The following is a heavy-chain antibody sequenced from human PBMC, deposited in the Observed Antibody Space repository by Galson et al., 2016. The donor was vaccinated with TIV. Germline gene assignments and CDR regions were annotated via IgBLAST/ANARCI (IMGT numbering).Heavy chain of an antibody. CDR1: GGTFSSYA. D-gene: IGHD3-22*01. J-gene: IGHJ1*01. CDR2: IIGMSGTT. V-gene: IGHV1-69*13. Sequence: SVKVSCKASGGTFSSYAISWVRQAPGQGLEWMGGIIGMSGTTNYAQKFQGRVTITADEITSTAYMELSSLRSDDTAVYFCARGETCYDSKYFHHWGQGTLVTVSS. CDR3: ARGETCYDSKYFHH.